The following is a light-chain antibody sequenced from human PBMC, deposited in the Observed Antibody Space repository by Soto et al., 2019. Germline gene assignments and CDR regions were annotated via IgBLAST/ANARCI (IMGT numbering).Light chain of an antibody. Sequence: EIVLTQSPGTLSSSPGERATLSCRASQSVTSSYLAWYQQKSGQAPRLLIYGASSRATGTPDRFSGSGSGTGFTLTISRLEPEDIAVYYCQQYGSSRATFGQGTRVEVK. CDR1: QSVTSSY. CDR2: GAS. V-gene: IGKV3-20*01. CDR3: QQYGSSRAT. J-gene: IGKJ1*01.